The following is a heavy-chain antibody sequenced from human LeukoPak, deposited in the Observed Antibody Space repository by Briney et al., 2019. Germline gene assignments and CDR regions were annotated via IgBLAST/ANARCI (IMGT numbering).Heavy chain of an antibody. Sequence: PSETLSLICTVSGGSISSYYWSWIRQPPGKGLEWIGYIYYSGSTNYNPSLKSRVTISVDTSKNQFSLKLSSVTAADTAVYYCASRYSSGWYYFDYWGQGTLVTVSS. J-gene: IGHJ4*02. D-gene: IGHD6-19*01. CDR3: ASRYSSGWYYFDY. CDR2: IYYSGST. V-gene: IGHV4-59*08. CDR1: GGSISSYY.